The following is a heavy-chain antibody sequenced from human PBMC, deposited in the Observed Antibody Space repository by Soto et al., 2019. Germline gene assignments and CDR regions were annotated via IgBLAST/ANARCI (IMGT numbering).Heavy chain of an antibody. J-gene: IGHJ4*02. D-gene: IGHD5-12*01. CDR2: IIPIFGTA. V-gene: IGHV1-69*13. CDR3: ARDRDGYNWDSYFDY. CDR1: GDTFSSYA. Sequence: SVKVSCKASGDTFSSYAISWVRQAPGQGLEWMGGIIPIFGTANYAQKFQGRVTITADESTSTAYMELSSLRSEDTAVYYCARDRDGYNWDSYFDYWGQGTLVTVSS.